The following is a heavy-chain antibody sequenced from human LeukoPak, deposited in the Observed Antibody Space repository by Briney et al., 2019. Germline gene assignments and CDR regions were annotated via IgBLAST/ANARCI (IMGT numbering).Heavy chain of an antibody. J-gene: IGHJ4*02. V-gene: IGHV3-48*03. D-gene: IGHD6-19*01. CDR3: ARDVRMIAGAYFDY. CDR1: GFTFSSYE. Sequence: GGSLRLSCAASGFTFSSYEMNWVRQTPGKGLEWVSYISSSGSTKYYADSVKGRFTNSRDNAKNSLYLQMNSLRVEDTALCYCARDVRMIAGAYFDYWGQGTLVTVSS. CDR2: ISSSGSTK.